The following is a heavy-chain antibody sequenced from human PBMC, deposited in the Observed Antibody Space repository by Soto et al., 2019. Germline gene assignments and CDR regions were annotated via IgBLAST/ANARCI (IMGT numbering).Heavy chain of an antibody. CDR1: GYRFTNYW. CDR2: IYPGDSDT. Sequence: GESLKISSKASGYRFTNYWIGLVRQMPGKGLESMGLIYPGDSDTRYSSSFQGQVTISADKSINTAYLQWRSPKASDTAMYYCVRHDDSSGWYYFDYWGQGTLVTVSS. D-gene: IGHD6-19*01. CDR3: VRHDDSSGWYYFDY. J-gene: IGHJ4*02. V-gene: IGHV5-51*01.